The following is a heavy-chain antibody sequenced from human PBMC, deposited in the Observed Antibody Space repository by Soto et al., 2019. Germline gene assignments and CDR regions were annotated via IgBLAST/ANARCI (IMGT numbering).Heavy chain of an antibody. J-gene: IGHJ4*02. V-gene: IGHV4-59*08. CDR2: VYYTGIA. D-gene: IGHD5-12*01. Sequence: SETLSLTCTVSGGSLTSYYWSWIRQPPGKGLEWIGFVYYTGIARYNPSLKSRVTISVDTSKNQFSLKLTSVTAADTAIYYCARRIVSTGTFDYWGQGTLVTVSS. CDR1: GGSLTSYY. CDR3: ARRIVSTGTFDY.